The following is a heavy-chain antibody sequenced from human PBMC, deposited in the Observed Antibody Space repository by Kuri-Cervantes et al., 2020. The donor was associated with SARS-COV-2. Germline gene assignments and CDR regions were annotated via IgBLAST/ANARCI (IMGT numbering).Heavy chain of an antibody. CDR3: AREIQWAILLEGIFDY. CDR1: GFTFSSYG. D-gene: IGHD1-26*01. CDR2: ISYDGSNK. J-gene: IGHJ4*02. Sequence: LSLTCAASGFTFSSYGMHWVRQAPGKGLEWVAVISYDGSNKYYADSVKGRFTISRDNAKNSLYLQMNSLRAEDTAVYYCAREIQWAILLEGIFDYWGQGTLVTVSS. V-gene: IGHV3-30*03.